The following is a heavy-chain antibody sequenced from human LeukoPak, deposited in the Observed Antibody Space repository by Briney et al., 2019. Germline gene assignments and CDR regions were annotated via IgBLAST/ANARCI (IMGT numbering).Heavy chain of an antibody. CDR3: ARDGAPEYYDFFPSWFDP. V-gene: IGHV3-48*04. CDR2: ISGSSSRI. D-gene: IGHD3-3*01. J-gene: IGHJ5*02. CDR1: GFTFSYYA. Sequence: GGSLRLSCAASGFTFSYYATNWVRQAPGKGLEWVSYISGSSSRIDYVDSVKGRFTISRDNAKNSLYLQMNSLRAEDTAVYYCARDGAPEYYDFFPSWFDPWGQGTLVTVSS.